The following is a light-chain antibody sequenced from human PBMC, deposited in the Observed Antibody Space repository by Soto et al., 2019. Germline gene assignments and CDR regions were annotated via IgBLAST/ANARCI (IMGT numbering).Light chain of an antibody. Sequence: EIVLTQSPGTLSLSPGERATISCRASQSVSSSYLAWYQQQPGQAPRLLIYGASSRATGIPDRFSGSGSGTDFTLTISRLEHEDSAVYYCQHYGSSPYTFGQGTKLEIK. V-gene: IGKV3-20*01. J-gene: IGKJ2*01. CDR3: QHYGSSPYT. CDR1: QSVSSSY. CDR2: GAS.